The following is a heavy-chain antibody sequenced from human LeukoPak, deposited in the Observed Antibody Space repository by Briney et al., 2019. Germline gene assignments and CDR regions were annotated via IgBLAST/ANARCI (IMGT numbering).Heavy chain of an antibody. CDR3: AAESYCSSISCYN. V-gene: IGHV1-58*02. Sequence: ASVKVSCKASGFTFTSSAMQWVRQARGQRLEWIGWIVVGSGNTNYAQKFQERVTITRDMSTSTAYMELSSLRSEDTAVYYCAAESYCSSISCYNWGQGTLVTVSS. D-gene: IGHD2-2*02. CDR1: GFTFTSSA. CDR2: IVVGSGNT. J-gene: IGHJ4*02.